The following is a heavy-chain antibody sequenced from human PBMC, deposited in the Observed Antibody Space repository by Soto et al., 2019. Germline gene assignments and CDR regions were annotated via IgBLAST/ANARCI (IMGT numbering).Heavy chain of an antibody. J-gene: IGHJ5*02. Sequence: SETLSLTCTVSGGSISSGDYYWSWIRQPPGKGLEWIGYIYYSGSTYYNPSLKSRVTISVDTSKNQFSLKLSSVTAADTAVYYCARDTPSSYSGYEQTNWFAPWGQGTLVTVSS. D-gene: IGHD5-12*01. CDR3: ARDTPSSYSGYEQTNWFAP. CDR2: IYYSGST. V-gene: IGHV4-30-4*01. CDR1: GGSISSGDYY.